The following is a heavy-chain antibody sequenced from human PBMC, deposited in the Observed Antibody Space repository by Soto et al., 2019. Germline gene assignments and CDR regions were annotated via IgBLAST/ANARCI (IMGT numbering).Heavy chain of an antibody. CDR1: GFPFSNYA. CDR2: IRGSDGAT. J-gene: IGHJ4*02. D-gene: IGHD1-26*01. V-gene: IGHV3-23*01. Sequence: PGGSLRLSCAASGFPFSNYAMNWVRQAPGKGLEWVSAIRGSDGATYYADSVKGRFTISRDNSKNTLYLQMNSLRAEDTAVYYCARRGSGSYYDYWGQGTLVTVSS. CDR3: ARRGSGSYYDY.